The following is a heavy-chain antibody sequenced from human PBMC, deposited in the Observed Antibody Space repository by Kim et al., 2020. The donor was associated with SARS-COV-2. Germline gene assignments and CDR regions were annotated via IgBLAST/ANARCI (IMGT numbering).Heavy chain of an antibody. CDR1: GGTFSSYT. J-gene: IGHJ4*02. Sequence: SVKVSCKASGGTFSSYTISWVRQAPGQGLEWMGRIIPILGIANYAQKFQGRVTITADKSTSTAYMELSSLRSEDTAVYYCARDIVATIRGNGGYFDYWGQGTLVTVSS. V-gene: IGHV1-69*04. CDR3: ARDIVATIRGNGGYFDY. CDR2: IIPILGIA. D-gene: IGHD5-12*01.